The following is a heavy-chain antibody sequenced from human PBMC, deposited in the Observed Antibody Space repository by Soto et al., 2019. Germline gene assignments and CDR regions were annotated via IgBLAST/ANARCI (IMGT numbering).Heavy chain of an antibody. CDR3: ARYYGGYSDY. V-gene: IGHV4-59*08. CDR1: GGSISSYY. D-gene: IGHD3-10*01. J-gene: IGHJ4*02. Sequence: SEALSLTCTVSGGSISSYYWSWIRQPPGKGLEWIGYIYYSGSTNYNPSLKSRVTISVDTSKNQFSLKLSSVTAADTAVYYCARYYGGYSDYWGQGTLVTVSS. CDR2: IYYSGST.